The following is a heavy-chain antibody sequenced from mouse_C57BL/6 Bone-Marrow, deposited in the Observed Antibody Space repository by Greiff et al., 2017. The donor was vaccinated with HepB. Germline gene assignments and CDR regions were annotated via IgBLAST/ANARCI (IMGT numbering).Heavy chain of an antibody. V-gene: IGHV6-3*01. J-gene: IGHJ3*01. D-gene: IGHD6-1*01. CDR2: IRLKSDNYAT. Sequence: EVKLMESGGGLVQPGGSMKLSCVASGFTFSNYWMNWVRQSPEKGLEWVAQIRLKSDNYATHYAESVKGRFTISRDDSKSSVYLQMNNLRAEDTGIYYCTGPCLPWFAYWGQGTLVTVSA. CDR3: TGPCLPWFAY. CDR1: GFTFSNYW.